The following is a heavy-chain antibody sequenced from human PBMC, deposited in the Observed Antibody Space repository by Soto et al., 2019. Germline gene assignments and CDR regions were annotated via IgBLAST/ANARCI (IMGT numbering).Heavy chain of an antibody. V-gene: IGHV3-30*18. Sequence: QVQLVESGGGVVQPGRSLRLSCAASGFTFSSYGMHWVRQAPGKGLEWVAVISYDGSNKYYADSVKGQFTISRDNSKNTLYLQMNSLRAEDTAVYYCAKGLDYGDYHLYYYYGMDVWGQGTTVTVSS. D-gene: IGHD4-17*01. CDR2: ISYDGSNK. CDR3: AKGLDYGDYHLYYYYGMDV. J-gene: IGHJ6*02. CDR1: GFTFSSYG.